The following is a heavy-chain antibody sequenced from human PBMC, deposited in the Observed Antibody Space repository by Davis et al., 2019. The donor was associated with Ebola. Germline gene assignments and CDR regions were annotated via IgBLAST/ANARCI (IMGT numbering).Heavy chain of an antibody. Sequence: MPSETLSLTCALSGDSVSSNSAARNWIRQSPSRGLEWLGRTYYRSKWYNDYAVSVKSRITINPDTSKNQFSLQLNSVTPEDTAVYYCARDPLVAAAGTPIPIFYGMDVWGKGTTVTVAS. J-gene: IGHJ6*04. CDR2: TYYRSKWYN. D-gene: IGHD6-13*01. V-gene: IGHV6-1*01. CDR1: GDSVSSNSAA. CDR3: ARDPLVAAAGTPIPIFYGMDV.